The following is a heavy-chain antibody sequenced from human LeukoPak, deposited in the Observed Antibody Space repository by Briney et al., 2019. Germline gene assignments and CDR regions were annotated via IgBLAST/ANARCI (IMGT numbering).Heavy chain of an antibody. Sequence: GGSLRLSCVASGFAFRNYWMYWVRQGPGKGLVWLSRINPDGSTTTYADSVKGRFTISRDNAKNTLYLQMNSLRVEDTAVYYCARGLLTQSTVTLGFWGKGTTVTISS. D-gene: IGHD4-17*01. CDR2: INPDGSTT. V-gene: IGHV3-74*01. CDR1: GFAFRNYW. J-gene: IGHJ6*04. CDR3: ARGLLTQSTVTLGF.